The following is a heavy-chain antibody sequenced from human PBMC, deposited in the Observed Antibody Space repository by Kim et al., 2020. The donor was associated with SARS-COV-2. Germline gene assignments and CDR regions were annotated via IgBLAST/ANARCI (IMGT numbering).Heavy chain of an antibody. CDR2: INPNSGAT. D-gene: IGHD3-16*01. Sequence: ASVKVSCKASGDTFSGFYMHWVRQAPGQGLEWMGWINPNSGATNYAQKFQDRITLTRDTSISTGYMELNRLTSDDTAVYYCARDQGGLDGWGQGTTGPVS. J-gene: IGHJ6*02. CDR3: ARDQGGLDG. CDR1: GDTFSGFY. V-gene: IGHV1-2*02.